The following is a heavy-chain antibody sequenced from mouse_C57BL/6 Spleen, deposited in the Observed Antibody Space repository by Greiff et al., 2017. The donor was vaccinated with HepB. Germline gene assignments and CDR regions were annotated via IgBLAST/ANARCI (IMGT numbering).Heavy chain of an antibody. Sequence: QSCKASGYTFTSYWMHWVKQRPGRGLEWIGRIDPNSGGTKYNEKFKSKATLTVDKPSSTAYMQLSSLTSEDSAVYYCARWYYGSPYYFDYWGQGTTLTVSS. D-gene: IGHD1-1*01. CDR1: GYTFTSYW. CDR3: ARWYYGSPYYFDY. CDR2: IDPNSGGT. J-gene: IGHJ2*01. V-gene: IGHV1-72*01.